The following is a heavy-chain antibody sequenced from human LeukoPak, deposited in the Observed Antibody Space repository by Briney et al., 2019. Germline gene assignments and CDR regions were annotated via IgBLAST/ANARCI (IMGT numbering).Heavy chain of an antibody. CDR3: AKEGTDSSGYYFDY. CDR2: ISGSGGST. D-gene: IGHD3-22*01. J-gene: IGHJ4*02. Sequence: GGSLRLSCTASGFTFSTYAISWVRQAPGKGLEGVSAISGSGGSTYYADSVKGRFTISRDNSKNTLYLQMNSLRAEDTAVYYCAKEGTDSSGYYFDYWGQGTLVTVSS. V-gene: IGHV3-23*01. CDR1: GFTFSTYA.